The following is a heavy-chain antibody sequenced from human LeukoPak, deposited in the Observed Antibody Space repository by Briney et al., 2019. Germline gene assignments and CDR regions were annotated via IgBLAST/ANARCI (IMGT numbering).Heavy chain of an antibody. D-gene: IGHD3-22*01. CDR3: ASARPNDDSSGFYPDAFDI. CDR2: TIYSGST. J-gene: IGHJ3*02. CDR1: GGSISSYY. Sequence: PSETLSLTCTVSGGSISSYYWSWIRQRPGKGLEWNGYTIYSGSTNYIPAHKSRVTISVDTSKDQFSLKVSSVTATDTAVYYCASARPNDDSSGFYPDAFDIWGQGTMVTVSS. V-gene: IGHV4-59*08.